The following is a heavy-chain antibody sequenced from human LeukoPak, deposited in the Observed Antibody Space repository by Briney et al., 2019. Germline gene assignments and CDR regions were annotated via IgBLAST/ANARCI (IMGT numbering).Heavy chain of an antibody. Sequence: SETLSLTCTVSGGSISSFYWSWIRQPPGKGLQYIGYIQYSGSTNYNPSLKSRVTISVDTSKNQFSLKLSSVTAADTAVYYCARYYDSSGYWSTPHFDYWGQGTLVTVSS. CDR2: IQYSGST. CDR1: GGSISSFY. J-gene: IGHJ4*02. D-gene: IGHD3-22*01. V-gene: IGHV4-59*01. CDR3: ARYYDSSGYWSTPHFDY.